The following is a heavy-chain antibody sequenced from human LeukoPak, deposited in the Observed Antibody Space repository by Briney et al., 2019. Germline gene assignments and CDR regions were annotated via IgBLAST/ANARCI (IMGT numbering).Heavy chain of an antibody. CDR2: ISSSSSYI. Sequence: GSLRLSCVVSGFTVISQYMNWVRRAPGKGLGWVSSISSSSSYIYYADSVKGRFTISKDNAKNSLYLQMNSLKAEATAVYYSAKDLGSNYDYGYWGQGTLVTVSS. V-gene: IGHV3-21*01. J-gene: IGHJ4*02. CDR1: GFTVISQY. D-gene: IGHD4-11*01. CDR3: AKDLGSNYDYGY.